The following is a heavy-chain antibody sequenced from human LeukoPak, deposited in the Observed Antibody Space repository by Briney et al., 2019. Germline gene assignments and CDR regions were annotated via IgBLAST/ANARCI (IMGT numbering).Heavy chain of an antibody. CDR3: ARQNGAGYYYYFDS. D-gene: IGHD3-22*01. V-gene: IGHV3-48*01. Sequence: PGGSLRLSCAASGFTFSSYSMNWVRQAPGKGLEWVSYISTSSVHYADSVKGRFTISRDNAKNSLYLQMNSLRGEDTAVYYCARQNGAGYYYYFDSWGLGTLVSVSS. J-gene: IGHJ4*02. CDR1: GFTFSSYS. CDR2: ISTSSV.